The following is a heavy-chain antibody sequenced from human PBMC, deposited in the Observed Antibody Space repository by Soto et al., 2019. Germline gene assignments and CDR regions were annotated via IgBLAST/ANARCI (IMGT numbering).Heavy chain of an antibody. V-gene: IGHV3-21*01. CDR1: GFTFSNYS. J-gene: IGHJ4*02. Sequence: GGSLRLSCTASGFTFSNYSMNWVRQAPGKGLEWVSSISSDSTYIYYADSVKGRFTISRDNAKNSLSLQMNSLRAEDTAVYFCARDHIPVPMYYFDYWGQASLVTVSS. CDR3: ARDHIPVPMYYFDY. D-gene: IGHD6-19*01. CDR2: ISSDSTYI.